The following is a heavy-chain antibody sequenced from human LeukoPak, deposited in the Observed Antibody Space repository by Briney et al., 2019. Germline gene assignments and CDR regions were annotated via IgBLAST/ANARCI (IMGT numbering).Heavy chain of an antibody. D-gene: IGHD1-7*01. J-gene: IGHJ4*02. CDR2: ISSNGGST. V-gene: IGHV3-64*01. CDR1: GFTFSSYA. CDR3: ARDQDNWNYGEYYFDY. Sequence: GGSLRPSCAASGFTFSSYAMHWVRQAPGKGLEYVSAISSNGGSTYYANSVKGRFTISRDNSKNTLYLQMGSLRAEDMAVYYCARDQDNWNYGEYYFDYWGQGTLVTVSS.